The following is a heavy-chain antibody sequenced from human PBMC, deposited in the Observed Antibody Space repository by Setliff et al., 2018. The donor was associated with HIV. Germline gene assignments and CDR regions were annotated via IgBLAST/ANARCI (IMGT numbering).Heavy chain of an antibody. CDR1: GFTFSSYE. D-gene: IGHD3-3*01. CDR2: ISIGSGGAI. CDR3: ARDNLYYNLYDGSPVYGMDV. V-gene: IGHV3-48*03. Sequence: GGYLRLSCAASGFTFSSYEMNWVRQAPGRGLEWVSSISIGSGGAIDYADSVQGRFTISRDNSKNSLYLQMNGLRVEDTGVYYCARDNLYYNLYDGSPVYGMDVWGQGTTVTVSS. J-gene: IGHJ6*02.